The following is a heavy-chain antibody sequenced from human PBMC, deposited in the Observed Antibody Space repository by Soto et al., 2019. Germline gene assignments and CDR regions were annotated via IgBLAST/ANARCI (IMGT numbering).Heavy chain of an antibody. CDR1: GGSISSSSYY. Sequence: PSETLSLTCTVSGGSISSSSYYWGWIRQPPGKGLEWIGSIYYSGSTYYNPSLKSRVTISVDASKNQFSLKLSSVTAADTAVYYCARTIVVVVAAIPGWFEPWGQGTLVTVSS. V-gene: IGHV4-39*01. CDR3: ARTIVVVVAAIPGWFEP. J-gene: IGHJ5*02. CDR2: IYYSGST. D-gene: IGHD2-15*01.